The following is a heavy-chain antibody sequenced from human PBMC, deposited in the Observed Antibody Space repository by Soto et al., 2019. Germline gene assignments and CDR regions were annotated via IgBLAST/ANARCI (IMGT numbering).Heavy chain of an antibody. CDR3: ARGRTHSSGWYSEDAFDI. CDR1: GGSFSGYY. CDR2: INHSGST. Sequence: KPSETLSLTCAVYGGSFSGYYWSWIRQPPGKGLEWIGEINHSGSTNYNPSLKSRVTISVDTSKNQFSLKLSSVTAADTAVYYCARGRTHSSGWYSEDAFDIWGQGTMVTVSS. V-gene: IGHV4-34*01. J-gene: IGHJ3*02. D-gene: IGHD6-19*01.